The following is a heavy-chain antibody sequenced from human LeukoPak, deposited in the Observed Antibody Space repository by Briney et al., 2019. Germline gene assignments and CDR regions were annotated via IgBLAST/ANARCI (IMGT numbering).Heavy chain of an antibody. CDR1: GFTFSSYS. CDR2: ISSSSSTI. J-gene: IGHJ6*02. Sequence: GGSLRLSCAASGFTFSSYSMNWVRQAPEKGLEWVSYISSSSSTIYYADSVKGRFTISRDNAKNSLYLQMNSLRAEDTAVYYCARELIGYYGMDVWGQGTTVTVSS. D-gene: IGHD2-15*01. CDR3: ARELIGYYGMDV. V-gene: IGHV3-48*01.